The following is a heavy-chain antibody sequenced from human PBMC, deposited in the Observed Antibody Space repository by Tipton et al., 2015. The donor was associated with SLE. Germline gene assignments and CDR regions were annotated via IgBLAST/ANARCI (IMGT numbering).Heavy chain of an antibody. CDR2: IRADGSNK. CDR3: AGRTGAYFDH. Sequence: SLRLSCTASGFTFSYYNMNWVRQAPGKGLEWVAFIRADGSNKDYADSVKGRFTISRDNSKNTLYLQMNRLRVEDTAVYYCAGRTGAYFDHWGQGTLVTVSS. D-gene: IGHD1-14*01. V-gene: IGHV3-30*02. CDR1: GFTFSYYN. J-gene: IGHJ4*02.